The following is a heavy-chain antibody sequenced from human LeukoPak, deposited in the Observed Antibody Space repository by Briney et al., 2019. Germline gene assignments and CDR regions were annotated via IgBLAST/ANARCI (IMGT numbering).Heavy chain of an antibody. Sequence: GGSLRLPCGASGFTFSSYWMHWVRQAPGKGLVWVSRINGDGRSTNYADSVKGRFTISRDNAKNTLYLQMNSLRAEDTAVYYCARDYFGYSGYDPTGQGTLVTVSS. J-gene: IGHJ5*02. D-gene: IGHD5-12*01. CDR3: ARDYFGYSGYDP. CDR2: INGDGRST. CDR1: GFTFSSYW. V-gene: IGHV3-74*01.